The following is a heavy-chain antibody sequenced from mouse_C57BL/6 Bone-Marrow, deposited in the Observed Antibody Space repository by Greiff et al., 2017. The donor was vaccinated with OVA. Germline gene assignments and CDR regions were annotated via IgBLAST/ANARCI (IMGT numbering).Heavy chain of an antibody. CDR2: IWGVGST. D-gene: IGHD1-1*01. V-gene: IGHV2-6*01. Sequence: VQLVESGPGLVAPSQSLSITCTVSGFSLTSYGVDWVRQSPGKGLEWLGVIWGVGSTNYNSALKSRLSISKDNSKSQVFLKMNSLQTDDTAMYYCASDGDYYGSSYPLAYWGQGTLVTVSA. CDR3: ASDGDYYGSSYPLAY. J-gene: IGHJ3*01. CDR1: GFSLTSYG.